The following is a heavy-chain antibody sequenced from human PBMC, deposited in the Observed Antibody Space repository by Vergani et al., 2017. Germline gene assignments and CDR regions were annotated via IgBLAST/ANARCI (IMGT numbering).Heavy chain of an antibody. CDR3: ANLASTMVRGWDAFDI. J-gene: IGHJ3*02. CDR2: ISGSGGST. V-gene: IGHV3-23*01. Sequence: EVQLLESGGGLVQPGGSLRLSCAASGFTFSSYAMSWFRQAPGKGLEWVSAISGSGGSTYYADSVKGRFTISRDNSKNTLYLQMNSLRAEDTAVYYCANLASTMVRGWDAFDIWGQGTMVTVSS. CDR1: GFTFSSYA. D-gene: IGHD3-10*01.